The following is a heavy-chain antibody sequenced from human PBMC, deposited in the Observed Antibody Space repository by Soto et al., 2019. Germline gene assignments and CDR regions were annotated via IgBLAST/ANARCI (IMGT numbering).Heavy chain of an antibody. CDR2: IYYSGST. CDR1: GGSISSSSYY. CDR3: ARHERTVFYNPRPPYYYYGMDV. J-gene: IGHJ6*02. Sequence: NPSETLSLTCTVSGGSISSSSYYWGWIRQPPGKGLEWIGSIYYSGSTYYNPSLKSRVTMSVDTSKNQFSLKLSSVTAADTAVYYCARHERTVFYNPRPPYYYYGMDVWGQGTTVTVSS. V-gene: IGHV4-39*01. D-gene: IGHD3-10*01.